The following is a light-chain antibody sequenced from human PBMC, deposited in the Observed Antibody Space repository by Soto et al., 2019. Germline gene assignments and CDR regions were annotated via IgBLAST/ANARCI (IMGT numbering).Light chain of an antibody. CDR1: QSVSSSY. J-gene: IGKJ1*01. Sequence: EIVLTQSPGTLSLSPVERATLSCMASQSVSSSYLAWYQQKPGQAPRLLIYGASSRATGIPDRFSGSGSGTDFTLTISSLQAEDVAVYYCQQYYSTPRTFGQGTKVDIK. V-gene: IGKV3-20*01. CDR3: QQYYSTPRT. CDR2: GAS.